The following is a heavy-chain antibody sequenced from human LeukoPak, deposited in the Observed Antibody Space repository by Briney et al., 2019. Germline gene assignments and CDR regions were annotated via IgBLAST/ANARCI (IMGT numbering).Heavy chain of an antibody. CDR3: AKDLTVTSTCYFDA. J-gene: IGHJ5*02. Sequence: KSGGSLRLSCAASGFTFSSYSMNWVRQAPGKGLEWVSSITGSSRYIYCADSVRGRFTISRDNAKNSLYLQMNSLRAEDTAVYYCAKDLTVTSTCYFDAWGQGTLVTVSS. CDR1: GFTFSSYS. CDR2: ITGSSRYI. V-gene: IGHV3-21*01. D-gene: IGHD4-11*01.